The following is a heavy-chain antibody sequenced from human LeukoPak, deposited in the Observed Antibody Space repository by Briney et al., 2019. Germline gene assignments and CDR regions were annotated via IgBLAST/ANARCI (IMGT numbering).Heavy chain of an antibody. CDR2: IYYSGST. D-gene: IGHD2-15*01. CDR3: AREKLGYCSGGSCIGPLGFDY. J-gene: IGHJ4*02. CDR1: GGSISSYY. V-gene: IGHV4-59*01. Sequence: PSETLSLTCTVSGGSISSYYWSWLRQPPGKGLEWIGYIYYSGSTNYNPSLKSRVTISVDTSKNQFSLKLSSVTAADTAVYYCAREKLGYCSGGSCIGPLGFDYWGQGTLVTVSS.